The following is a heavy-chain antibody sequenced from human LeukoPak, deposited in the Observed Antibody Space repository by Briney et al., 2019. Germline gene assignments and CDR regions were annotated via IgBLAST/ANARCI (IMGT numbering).Heavy chain of an antibody. J-gene: IGHJ4*02. CDR1: GGSFSDYY. V-gene: IGHV4-34*01. Sequence: SETLSLTCAVYGGSFSDYYWNWIRQPPGKGLEWIGEINPRGGTNYNPSLKSRVTISVDTSRKQFSLRLNSVTAADTALYYCARGRPAYYDFWSGYAGFDYWGQGTLVTVSS. CDR3: ARGRPAYYDFWSGYAGFDY. D-gene: IGHD3-3*01. CDR2: INPRGGT.